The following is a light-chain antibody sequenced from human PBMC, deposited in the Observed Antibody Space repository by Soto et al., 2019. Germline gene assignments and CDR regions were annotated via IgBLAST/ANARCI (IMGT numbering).Light chain of an antibody. CDR1: SSDVGGYDH. J-gene: IGLJ3*02. CDR3: SSFAGSNNVV. V-gene: IGLV2-8*01. CDR2: DVS. Sequence: QSALTQPPSASGSPGQSVTISCAGTSSDVGGYDHVSWYQQHPGKAPTLMIYDVSKRPSGVPDRFSGSKSGNAASLTVSGLQTEDEADYYCSSFAGSNNVVFGGGTKLTVL.